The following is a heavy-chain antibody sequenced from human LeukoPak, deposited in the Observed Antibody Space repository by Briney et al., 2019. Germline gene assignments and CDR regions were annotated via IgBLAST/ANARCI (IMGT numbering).Heavy chain of an antibody. CDR1: GFSISSYW. Sequence: PAGGSLRLSCTASGFSISSYWMNWVRQAPGKGLEWVANIKKDGSETKYVDSLKGRFTVSRDNAENSLYLQMNSLRDDDTGVYYCARGRKIRTPTDWFDPWGQGTLVTVSS. J-gene: IGHJ5*02. CDR2: IKKDGSET. D-gene: IGHD4-17*01. V-gene: IGHV3-7*02. CDR3: ARGRKIRTPTDWFDP.